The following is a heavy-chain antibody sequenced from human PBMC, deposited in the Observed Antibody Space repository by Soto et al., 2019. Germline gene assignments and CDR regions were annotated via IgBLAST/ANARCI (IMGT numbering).Heavy chain of an antibody. Sequence: PGGSLRLSCAASGFTFSSYGMHWVRQAPGKGLEWVAVISYDGSNKYYADSVKGRFTISRDNSKNTLYLQMNSLRAEDTAVYYCARDFSEWLTELHGMDVWGQGTTVTVSS. D-gene: IGHD5-12*01. CDR1: GFTFSSYG. CDR3: ARDFSEWLTELHGMDV. CDR2: ISYDGSNK. V-gene: IGHV3-30*03. J-gene: IGHJ6*02.